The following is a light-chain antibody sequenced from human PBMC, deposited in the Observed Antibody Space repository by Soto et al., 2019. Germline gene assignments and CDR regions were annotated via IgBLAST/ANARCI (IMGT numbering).Light chain of an antibody. V-gene: IGKV3-20*01. CDR2: DVS. J-gene: IGKJ1*01. Sequence: EIVLTQSPDTLSVSPGERATLSCRASHIVSSSLLAWYQQKPGQAPRLLIYDVSTRATGIPDRFSGSGSGTDFTLTISRLEPEDFAVYYCQQHGSSPRTFGQGTKVDIK. CDR1: HIVSSSL. CDR3: QQHGSSPRT.